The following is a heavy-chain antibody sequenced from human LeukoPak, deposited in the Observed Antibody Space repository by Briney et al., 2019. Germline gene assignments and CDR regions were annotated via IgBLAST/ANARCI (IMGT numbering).Heavy chain of an antibody. Sequence: GESLKISCKGSGYSFTSYWIGWVRQMPGKGLEWMGIIYPGDSDTRYSPSFQGQVTISADKSISTAYLQWSSLKASDTAMYYCARQTLRELLLGVILGAGNAFDIWGQGTMVTVSS. CDR3: ARQTLRELLLGVILGAGNAFDI. CDR2: IYPGDSDT. J-gene: IGHJ3*02. D-gene: IGHD1-26*01. V-gene: IGHV5-51*01. CDR1: GYSFTSYW.